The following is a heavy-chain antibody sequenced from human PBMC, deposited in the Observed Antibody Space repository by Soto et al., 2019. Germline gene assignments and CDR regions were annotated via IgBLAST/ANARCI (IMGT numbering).Heavy chain of an antibody. CDR3: ASTITMVRGVIDY. D-gene: IGHD3-10*01. CDR1: GGSFSGYY. Sequence: SETLSLTCAVYGGSFSGYYWSWIRQPPGKGLEWIGEINHSGSTNYNPSLKSRVTISVDTSKNQLSLKLSSVTAADTAVYYCASTITMVRGVIDYWGQGTLVTVSS. V-gene: IGHV4-34*01. J-gene: IGHJ4*02. CDR2: INHSGST.